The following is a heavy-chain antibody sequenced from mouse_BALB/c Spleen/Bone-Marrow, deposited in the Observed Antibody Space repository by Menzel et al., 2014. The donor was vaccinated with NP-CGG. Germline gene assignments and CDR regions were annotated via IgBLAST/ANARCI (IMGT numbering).Heavy chain of an antibody. D-gene: IGHD2-4*01. V-gene: IGHV1-69*01. CDR2: IDTSDSYT. J-gene: IGHJ4*01. CDR1: GYTFTDNW. Sequence: VQLQQSGAELGMPGASVKMSCKASGYTFTDNWIYWVKQRPGQGLEWIGAIDTSDSYTNYNQKFMGKASLIVDASSSTAYMQVSSLTSDDSAVYYCARGGHDFSLDYWGQGTSVTVSS. CDR3: ARGGHDFSLDY.